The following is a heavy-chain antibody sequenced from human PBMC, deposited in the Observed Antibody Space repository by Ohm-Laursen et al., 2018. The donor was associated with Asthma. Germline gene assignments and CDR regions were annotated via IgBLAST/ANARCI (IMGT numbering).Heavy chain of an antibody. V-gene: IGHV3-74*01. J-gene: IGHJ4*02. D-gene: IGHD6-19*01. CDR2: INSDGSST. CDR1: GFTFSSYW. CDR3: ARDGTYSSGWYETFDY. Sequence: SLRLSCAASGFTFSSYWMHWVRQAPGKGLVWVSRINSDGSSTSYADSVKGRFTISRDNAKNTLYLQMNSLRAEDTAVYYCARDGTYSSGWYETFDYWGQGTLVTVSS.